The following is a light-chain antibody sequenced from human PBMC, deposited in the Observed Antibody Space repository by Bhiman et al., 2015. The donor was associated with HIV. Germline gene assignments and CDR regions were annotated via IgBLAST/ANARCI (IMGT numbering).Light chain of an antibody. CDR1: SHNIGNNF. CDR2: TNS. J-gene: IGLJ1*01. Sequence: QSVLTQPPSVSATPGQRVTISCSGSSHNIGNNFVSWYQRLPGAAPKLFTHTNSRRPAGVPERFSGSKSGTSASLVISGLQAEDEADYFCASWDDSLRGYVFGTGTKVTVL. V-gene: IGLV1-44*01. CDR3: ASWDDSLRGYV.